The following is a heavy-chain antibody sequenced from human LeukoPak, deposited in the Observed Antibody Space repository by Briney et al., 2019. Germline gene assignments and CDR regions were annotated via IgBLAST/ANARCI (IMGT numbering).Heavy chain of an antibody. J-gene: IGHJ4*02. Sequence: TGGSLRLSSAAAGFTFSSYGMHSVRQAPRKGLEWVAVISYDGSNKYYADSVKGRFTISRDNSKNTLYLQMNSLRAEDTAVYYCAKDVDSSGFDYWGQGTLVTVSS. CDR1: GFTFSSYG. D-gene: IGHD3-22*01. CDR2: ISYDGSNK. V-gene: IGHV3-30*18. CDR3: AKDVDSSGFDY.